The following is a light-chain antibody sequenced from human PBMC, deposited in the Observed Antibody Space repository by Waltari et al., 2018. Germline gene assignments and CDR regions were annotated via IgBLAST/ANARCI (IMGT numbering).Light chain of an antibody. J-gene: IGKJ5*01. Sequence: ETVMTQSPASLSVSPGEGAILSCRASQNVSSKLAWYQQKPGQAPLLLIFGASTRATGIPARFSGSGSGTEFTLTISSLQSEDFAVYYCQQYNNWPPITFGQGTRLEIK. CDR1: QNVSSK. CDR3: QQYNNWPPIT. V-gene: IGKV3-15*01. CDR2: GAS.